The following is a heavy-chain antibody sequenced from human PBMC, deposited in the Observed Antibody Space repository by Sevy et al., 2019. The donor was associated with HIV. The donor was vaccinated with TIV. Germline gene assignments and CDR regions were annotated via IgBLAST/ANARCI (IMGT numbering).Heavy chain of an antibody. CDR2: ITSSGSTI. CDR3: ARVRGNLGYGMAV. D-gene: IGHD3-16*01. CDR1: GFTFSSYS. Sequence: GGSLRLSCAASGFTFSSYSMNWVRQAPGKGLEWVSYITSSGSTIYYADSVKGRFTISRDNAKNSLYLQMHSPRGEDTAVYYCARVRGNLGYGMAVWGQGTTVTVSS. J-gene: IGHJ6*02. V-gene: IGHV3-48*01.